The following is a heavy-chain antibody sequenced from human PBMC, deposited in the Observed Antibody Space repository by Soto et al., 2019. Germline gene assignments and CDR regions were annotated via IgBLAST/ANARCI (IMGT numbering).Heavy chain of an antibody. CDR3: ARVGGVAARTFDY. Sequence: NPSETLSLTCTVSGGSISGYYWSWIRQPPGKGLEWVGYINYGGSTNSNPSLKSRVTISVDTSKNQFSLKLSSVTAADTAVYYCARVGGVAARTFDYWGQGTVVTVSS. J-gene: IGHJ4*02. D-gene: IGHD2-15*01. CDR1: GGSISGYY. CDR2: INYGGST. V-gene: IGHV4-59*01.